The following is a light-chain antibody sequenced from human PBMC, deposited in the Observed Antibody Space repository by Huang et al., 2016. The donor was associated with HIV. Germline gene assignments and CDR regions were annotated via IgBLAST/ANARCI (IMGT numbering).Light chain of an antibody. V-gene: IGKV2-28*01. Sequence: DIVMTQSPLSLPATPGAPALISCNSSQSLLRSSGYNYLDWYLQKPGQSQQLLIYLGSSRASGVPDRFSGIGAGTDFTLRISRVEAEDVGIYYCMQGLQTPYTFGQGTNLDIK. CDR1: QSLLRSSGYNY. CDR2: LGS. CDR3: MQGLQTPYT. J-gene: IGKJ2*01.